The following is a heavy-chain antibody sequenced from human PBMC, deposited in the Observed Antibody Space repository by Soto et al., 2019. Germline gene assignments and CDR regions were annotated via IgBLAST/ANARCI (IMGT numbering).Heavy chain of an antibody. Sequence: GGSLRLSCSASGCTFSSYAMHWVRQAPGKGLEYVSAISSNGGSTYYADSVKGRFTISRDNSKNTLYLQMSSLRAEDTAVYYCVKDRDSSSWYRFDPWGQGTLVTVSS. CDR1: GCTFSSYA. J-gene: IGHJ5*02. D-gene: IGHD6-13*01. CDR2: ISSNGGST. V-gene: IGHV3-64D*08. CDR3: VKDRDSSSWYRFDP.